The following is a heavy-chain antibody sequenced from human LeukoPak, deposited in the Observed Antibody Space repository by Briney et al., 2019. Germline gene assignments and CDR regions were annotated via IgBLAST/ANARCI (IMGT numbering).Heavy chain of an antibody. Sequence: SETLSLTCTVSGGSISSSSYYWGWIRQPPGKGLEWIGSIYYSGSTYYNPSLKSRVTISMDTSKNQFSLKLSSVTAADTAVYYCARDVYYYDRSAFDIWGQGTMVTVSS. CDR2: IYYSGST. V-gene: IGHV4-39*07. CDR3: ARDVYYYDRSAFDI. J-gene: IGHJ3*02. CDR1: GGSISSSSYY. D-gene: IGHD3-22*01.